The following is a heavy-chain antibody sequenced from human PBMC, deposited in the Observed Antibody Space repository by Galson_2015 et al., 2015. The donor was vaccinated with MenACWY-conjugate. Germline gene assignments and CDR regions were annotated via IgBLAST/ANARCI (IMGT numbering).Heavy chain of an antibody. J-gene: IGHJ4*02. CDR1: GGSISSYY. V-gene: IGHV4-59*01. D-gene: IGHD3-10*01. CDR2: IYYSGST. Sequence: LSLTCTVSGGSISSYYWSWIRQPPGKGLEWIGYIYYSGSTNYNPSLKSRVTISVDTSKNQFSLKLSSVTAADTAVYYCARLYYLGSGGGVADYWGQGTLVTVSS. CDR3: ARLYYLGSGGGVADY.